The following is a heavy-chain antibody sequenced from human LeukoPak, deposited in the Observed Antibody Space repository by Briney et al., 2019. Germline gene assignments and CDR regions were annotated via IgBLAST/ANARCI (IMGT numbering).Heavy chain of an antibody. CDR3: ARGYYDYDSSGYSDY. CDR1: GYTFISYD. CDR2: MNPNSGNT. Sequence: GASVKDSCMASGYTFISYDINGVRPATGQGLEWMGWMNPNSGNTGYAQKFQSRVTMTRNTSISTAYMKLSSMRSEATAVYYCARGYYDYDSSGYSDYWGQGTLVTASS. D-gene: IGHD3-22*01. V-gene: IGHV1-8*01. J-gene: IGHJ4*02.